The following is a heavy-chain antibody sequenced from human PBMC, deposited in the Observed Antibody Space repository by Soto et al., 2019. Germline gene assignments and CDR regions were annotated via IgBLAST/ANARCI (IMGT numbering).Heavy chain of an antibody. CDR2: INHSGST. Sequence: QVQLQQWGAGLLKPSETLSLTCAVYGGSFSGYYWSWIRQPPGKGLEWIGEINHSGSTNYNPSLKSRVTISVDTSKNQFSLKLSSVTAADTAVYYCARGRSYCSSTSCYAGILVRFDHWGQGTLVTVSS. D-gene: IGHD2-2*01. CDR1: GGSFSGYY. J-gene: IGHJ4*02. V-gene: IGHV4-34*01. CDR3: ARGRSYCSSTSCYAGILVRFDH.